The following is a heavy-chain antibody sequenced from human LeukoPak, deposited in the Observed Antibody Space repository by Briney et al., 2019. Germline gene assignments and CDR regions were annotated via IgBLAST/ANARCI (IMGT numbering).Heavy chain of an antibody. CDR2: ISSSSSYT. Sequence: GGSLILSCAASGFTFSDYYMSWIRQAPGKGLEWVSYISSSSSYTNYADSVKGRFTISRDNAKNSLYLQMNSLRAEDTAVYYCASTSYYYDSSGYDGDYWGQGTLVTVSS. J-gene: IGHJ4*02. CDR1: GFTFSDYY. CDR3: ASTSYYYDSSGYDGDY. V-gene: IGHV3-11*03. D-gene: IGHD3-22*01.